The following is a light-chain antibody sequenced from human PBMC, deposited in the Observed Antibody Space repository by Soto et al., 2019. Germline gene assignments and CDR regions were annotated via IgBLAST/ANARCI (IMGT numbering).Light chain of an antibody. CDR3: QQPSNWPRT. J-gene: IGKJ1*01. CDR1: QSVGSD. V-gene: IGKV3-15*01. Sequence: EIGVTQNPATPSVCPRERATLSCRASQSVGSDLAWYQQKPGQAPRLVIYDTSTRATGIPARFSGTESGTEFTLTISIPQFEDSAVYYCQQPSNWPRTFGQGTKVDIK. CDR2: DTS.